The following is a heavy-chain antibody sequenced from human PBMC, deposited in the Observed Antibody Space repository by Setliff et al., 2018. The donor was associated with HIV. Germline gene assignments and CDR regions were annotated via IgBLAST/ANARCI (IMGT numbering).Heavy chain of an antibody. J-gene: IGHJ4*02. Sequence: SETLSLTCTVSGDSINSGDYYWSWIRQPPGKGLEWIGEINHSGNTNYNPSLKSRVIMSVDASKNQFSLRLTSVTAADTALYYCARVIGWNDASDCWGQGTVVTVSS. CDR3: ARVIGWNDASDC. CDR2: INHSGNT. V-gene: IGHV4-34*01. D-gene: IGHD1-1*01. CDR1: GDSINSGDYY.